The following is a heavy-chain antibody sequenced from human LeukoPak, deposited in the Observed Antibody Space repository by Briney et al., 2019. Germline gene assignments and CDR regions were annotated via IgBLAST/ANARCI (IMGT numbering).Heavy chain of an antibody. CDR3: ARGWHLEWSHFDY. CDR2: IYYSGST. Sequence: SETLSLTCTVSGGSISSGDYYWRWIRQPPGKGLEWLGYIYYSGSTYYNPSLKSRVTISVDTSKNQFSLKLSSVTAADTAVYYCARGWHLEWSHFDYWGQGTLVTVSS. V-gene: IGHV4-30-4*08. J-gene: IGHJ4*02. D-gene: IGHD3-3*01. CDR1: GGSISSGDYY.